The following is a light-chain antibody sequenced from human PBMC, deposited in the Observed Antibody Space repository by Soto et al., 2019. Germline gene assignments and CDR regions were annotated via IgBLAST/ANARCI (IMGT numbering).Light chain of an antibody. Sequence: QAVVTQEPSLTVSPGGTVTLTRGSSTGAVTSGHYPYWFQQKPGQAPRTLIYDTSNKHSWTPARFSGSLLGGKAALTLSGAQPEDEAEYYCLLSYSGAHGVFGGGTKVTVL. J-gene: IGLJ3*02. CDR1: TGAVTSGHY. V-gene: IGLV7-46*01. CDR3: LLSYSGAHGV. CDR2: DTS.